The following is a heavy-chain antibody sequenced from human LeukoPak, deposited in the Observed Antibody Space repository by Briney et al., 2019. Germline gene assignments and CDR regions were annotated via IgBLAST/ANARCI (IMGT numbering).Heavy chain of an antibody. CDR2: INHSGST. V-gene: IGHV4-34*01. J-gene: IGHJ4*02. CDR1: GGSFSGYY. Sequence: PSETLSLTCAVYGGSFSGYYWSWIRQPPGKGLEWIGEINHSGSTNYNPSLKSRVTISVDTSKNQFSLKLSSVTAADTAVYYCARVKGGQADYWGQGTLVTVSS. CDR3: ARVKGGQADY.